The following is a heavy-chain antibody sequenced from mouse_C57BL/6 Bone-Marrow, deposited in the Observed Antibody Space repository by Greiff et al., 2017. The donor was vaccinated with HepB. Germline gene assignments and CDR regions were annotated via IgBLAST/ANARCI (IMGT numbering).Heavy chain of an antibody. D-gene: IGHD2-4*01. Sequence: EVQGVESGGGLVQPGGSLKLSCAASGFTFSDYYMYWVRQTPEKRLEWVAYISNGGGSTYYPDTVKGRFTISRDNAKNTLYLQMSRLKSEDTAMYYCARHLYYDYDMFAYWGQGTLVTVSA. J-gene: IGHJ3*01. CDR3: ARHLYYDYDMFAY. V-gene: IGHV5-12*01. CDR2: ISNGGGST. CDR1: GFTFSDYY.